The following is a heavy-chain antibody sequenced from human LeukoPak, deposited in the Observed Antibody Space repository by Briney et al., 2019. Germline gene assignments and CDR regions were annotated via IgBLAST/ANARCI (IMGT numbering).Heavy chain of an antibody. J-gene: IGHJ6*03. CDR1: GGSISSSSYY. CDR3: ARGGELRYYYYMDV. Sequence: SETLSLTCTVSGGSISSSSYYWGWIRQPPGKGLEWIGSIYCSGSTYYNPSLKSRVTISVDTSKNQFSLKLSSVTAADTAVYYCARGGELRYYYYMDVWGKGTTVTISS. D-gene: IGHD1-26*01. V-gene: IGHV4-39*01. CDR2: IYCSGST.